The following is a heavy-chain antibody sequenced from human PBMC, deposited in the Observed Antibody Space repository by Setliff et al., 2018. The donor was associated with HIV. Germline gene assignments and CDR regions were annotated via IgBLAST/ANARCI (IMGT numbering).Heavy chain of an antibody. Sequence: SETLSLTCTVSGGSMSSSSYYWSWIRQTPDKGLEWIGIIYYSGATYYNPSLTSRVTISVDTSRNPFSLKLRSVTAADTAAYYCARLGYVSGGFYKTPGPYYFDYWGQGALVTVSS. CDR1: GGSMSSSSYY. V-gene: IGHV4-39*01. J-gene: IGHJ4*02. CDR2: IYYSGAT. D-gene: IGHD3-10*01. CDR3: ARLGYVSGGFYKTPGPYYFDY.